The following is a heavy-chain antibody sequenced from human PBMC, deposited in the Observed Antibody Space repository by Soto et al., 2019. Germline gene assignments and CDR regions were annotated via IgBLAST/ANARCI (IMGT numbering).Heavy chain of an antibody. V-gene: IGHV3-23*01. CDR3: AKAGRETSWSEGY. CDR1: GFPFSTYG. Sequence: EVQLLQSGGGLVQPGGSLRLSCSASGFPFSTYGMSWVRQAPGKGLEWVSSISNGGTITYYADSVKGRLTISRDNSKNTVYLQMDSLGADDTAVYDCAKAGRETSWSEGYWGQGTLVIVAS. CDR2: ISNGGTIT. D-gene: IGHD2-2*01. J-gene: IGHJ4*02.